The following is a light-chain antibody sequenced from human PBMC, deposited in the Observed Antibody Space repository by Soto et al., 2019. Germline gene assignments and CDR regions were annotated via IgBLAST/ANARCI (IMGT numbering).Light chain of an antibody. Sequence: QSVLTQPASVSGSPGQSITISCTGTSSDVGGYIYVSWYQQYPGKAPKVIIYDVSNRPSGVSNRFSGSKSGNTASLTISGLQAEDEADYYCNSYTSSSTQVFGTGTKLT. J-gene: IGLJ1*01. CDR2: DVS. CDR3: NSYTSSSTQV. V-gene: IGLV2-14*01. CDR1: SSDVGGYIY.